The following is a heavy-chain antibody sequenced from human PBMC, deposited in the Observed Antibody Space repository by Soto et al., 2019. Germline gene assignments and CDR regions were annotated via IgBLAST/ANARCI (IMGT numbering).Heavy chain of an antibody. Sequence: GGSLRLSCAASGFTFSSYGMHWVRQAPGKGLEWATGILYDGSDKYYADSVEGRFTISRENSKNTLYLQMNSLRTEDSAVYYFAKAGGGFGDFVHHWGQGPPGTVSS. J-gene: IGHJ4*02. CDR3: AKAGGGFGDFVHH. CDR1: GFTFSSYG. D-gene: IGHD3-10*01. V-gene: IGHV3-30*18. CDR2: ILYDGSDK.